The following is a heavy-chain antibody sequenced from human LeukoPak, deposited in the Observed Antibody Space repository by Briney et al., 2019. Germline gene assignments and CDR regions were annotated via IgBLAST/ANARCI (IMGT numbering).Heavy chain of an antibody. D-gene: IGHD2-15*01. CDR3: AKEGGSSFDY. V-gene: IGHV3-74*01. CDR2: INRDGSTT. Sequence: GGSLRLSCAASGFTFSSYSMNWVRQAPGKGLEWVSRINRDGSTTSSADSVKGRFTISRDNAKNTLYLQMNSLRVEDTAVYYCAKEGGSSFDYWGQGTLVTVSS. J-gene: IGHJ4*02. CDR1: GFTFSSYS.